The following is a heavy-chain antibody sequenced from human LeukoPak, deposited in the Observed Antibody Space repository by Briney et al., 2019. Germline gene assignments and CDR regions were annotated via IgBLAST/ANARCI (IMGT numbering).Heavy chain of an antibody. Sequence: SGGSLRLSCAASGFTFSSYAMSWVRQAPGKGLEWVSVISGSGGSTFYADSVKGRFTISRDNAKNSLYLQMNSLRAEDTAVYYCARLCSSTSCYWDYWGQGTLVTVSS. CDR2: ISGSGGST. CDR1: GFTFSSYA. CDR3: ARLCSSTSCYWDY. V-gene: IGHV3-23*01. D-gene: IGHD2-2*01. J-gene: IGHJ4*02.